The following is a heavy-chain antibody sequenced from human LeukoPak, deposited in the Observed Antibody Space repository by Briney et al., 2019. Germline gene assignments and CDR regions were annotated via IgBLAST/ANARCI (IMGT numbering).Heavy chain of an antibody. V-gene: IGHV4-59*08. CDR2: IHYSGST. CDR3: ARHHLVVGAIT. Sequence: PSETLSLTCTVSGGSISSYYWSWIRQPPGKGLEWIAYIHYSGSTNYNPSLKGRVTISVDTSKTRFSLTLSSVTAADTAVYYCARHHLVVGAITWGQGTMVTVSS. D-gene: IGHD2-15*01. CDR1: GGSISSYY. J-gene: IGHJ3*01.